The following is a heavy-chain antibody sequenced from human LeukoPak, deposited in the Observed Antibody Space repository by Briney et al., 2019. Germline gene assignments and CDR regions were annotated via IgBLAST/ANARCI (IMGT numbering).Heavy chain of an antibody. CDR2: IYYSGST. Sequence: SETLSLTCTVSGGSISSYYWSWMRQPPGKGLERIGYIYYSGSTNYNPSLKSRVTISVDTSKNQFSLKLSSVTAADTAVYYCARLSTGDEAIDYWGQGTLVTVSS. J-gene: IGHJ4*02. V-gene: IGHV4-59*08. D-gene: IGHD7-27*01. CDR1: GGSISSYY. CDR3: ARLSTGDEAIDY.